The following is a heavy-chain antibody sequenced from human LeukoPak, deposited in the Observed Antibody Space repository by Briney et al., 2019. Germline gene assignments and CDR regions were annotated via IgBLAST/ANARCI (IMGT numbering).Heavy chain of an antibody. Sequence: ETLSLTCMVSVGSLNSPNYYWGCIRQPPGKELEWIGSIYYTGTTYYNPSLTSRHTISVATTNNQFSLKLMFVPASDNAVHYCARHDYYGSLNWFDPWGQGTLITVSS. CDR1: VGSLNSPNYY. CDR3: ARHDYYGSLNWFDP. CDR2: IYYTGTT. J-gene: IGHJ5*02. D-gene: IGHD3-10*01. V-gene: IGHV4-39*01.